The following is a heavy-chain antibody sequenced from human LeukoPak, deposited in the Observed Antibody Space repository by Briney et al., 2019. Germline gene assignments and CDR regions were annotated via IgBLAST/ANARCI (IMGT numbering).Heavy chain of an antibody. Sequence: GGSLRLYCAASGFTFSDYYMSWIRQAPGKGLEWVSYISSSSSYTNYADSVKGRFTISRDNAKNSLYLQMNSLRAEDTAVYYCARETTHITMVRGVIITLKYFDYWGQGTLVTVSS. CDR2: ISSSSSYT. D-gene: IGHD3-10*01. V-gene: IGHV3-11*06. J-gene: IGHJ4*02. CDR3: ARETTHITMVRGVIITLKYFDY. CDR1: GFTFSDYY.